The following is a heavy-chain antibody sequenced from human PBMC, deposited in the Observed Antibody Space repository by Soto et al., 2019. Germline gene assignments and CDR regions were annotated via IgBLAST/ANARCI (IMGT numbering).Heavy chain of an antibody. J-gene: IGHJ6*02. CDR1: NAG. Sequence: NAGVAGVRKTPGKGLEWVGRIKSKTDGGTTDYAALVKGRFTISRDDSKNTLYLQMNSLKTEDTAVYYCTTGVTSRGMDVWGRGTTVTVSS. CDR2: IKSKTDGGTT. D-gene: IGHD2-21*02. CDR3: TTGVTSRGMDV. V-gene: IGHV3-15*01.